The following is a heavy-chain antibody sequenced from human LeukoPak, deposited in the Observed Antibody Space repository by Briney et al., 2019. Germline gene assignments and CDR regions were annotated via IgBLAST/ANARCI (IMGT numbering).Heavy chain of an antibody. CDR2: INSDGSST. V-gene: IGHV3-74*01. J-gene: IGHJ6*03. D-gene: IGHD3-22*01. CDR3: ARAQDRYDSSGYYYVGSYYYYMDV. Sequence: GGSLRLSCAASGFTFSSYWMHWVRHAPGKGLVWVSRINSDGSSTIYADSVKGRFTISRDNAKNTLYLQMNSLRAEDTAVYYCARAQDRYDSSGYYYVGSYYYYMDVWGKGTTVTVSS. CDR1: GFTFSSYW.